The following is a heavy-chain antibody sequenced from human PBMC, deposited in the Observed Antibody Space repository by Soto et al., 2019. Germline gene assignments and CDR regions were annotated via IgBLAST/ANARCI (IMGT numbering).Heavy chain of an antibody. V-gene: IGHV4-4*07. CDR2: ITVNGIT. CDR3: ARESGENWTYEAH. D-gene: IGHD1-7*01. Sequence: QVQQLESGPGLVKPWDTLSLTCTVSGAYVSDFSWSWIRQPAGKGLEWIGRITVNGITQYTPAFRRRVTMSMDTSRNQCSLDLQYATAAETALYYCARESGENWTYEAHWGQGTLVTVSS. J-gene: IGHJ1*01. CDR1: GAYVSDFS.